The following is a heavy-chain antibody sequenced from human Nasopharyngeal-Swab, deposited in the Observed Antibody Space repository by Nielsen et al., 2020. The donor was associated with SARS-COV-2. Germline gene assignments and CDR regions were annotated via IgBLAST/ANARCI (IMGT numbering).Heavy chain of an antibody. Sequence: ASVKVSCKASGGTFSSYAISWVRQAPGQGLEWMGGFDPEDGETIYAQKFQGRVTMTEDTSTDTAYMELSSLRSEDTAVYYCATDWQWGQGTLVTVSS. V-gene: IGHV1-24*01. CDR2: FDPEDGET. CDR1: GGTFSSYA. CDR3: ATDWQ. J-gene: IGHJ4*02.